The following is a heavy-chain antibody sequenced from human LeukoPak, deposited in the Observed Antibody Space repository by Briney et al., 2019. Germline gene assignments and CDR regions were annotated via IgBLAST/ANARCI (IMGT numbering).Heavy chain of an antibody. CDR1: GFTFSGYF. D-gene: IGHD3-10*01. V-gene: IGHV3-72*01. CDR3: ARARGGHWYAFDI. Sequence: PGGSLRLSCAASGFTFSGYFMDWVRQAPGKGLEWVGRIKNRDNNYATEYAASVRGRSIISGDDSKNSLYLQMNSLKTDDTAVYYCARARGGHWYAFDIWGQGTMVTVSS. CDR2: IKNRDNNYAT. J-gene: IGHJ3*02.